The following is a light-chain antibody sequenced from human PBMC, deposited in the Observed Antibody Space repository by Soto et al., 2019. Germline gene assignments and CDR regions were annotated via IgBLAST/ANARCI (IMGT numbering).Light chain of an antibody. J-gene: IGKJ1*01. CDR1: QTVSSS. CDR3: MQFTHWPWT. V-gene: IGKV3D-15*01. CDR2: GAS. Sequence: PGEGVPLSCRASQTVSSSSLTWCQQKPGQAPGLLIYGASTRATAIPARFSGSGSGTEFTLTISRVEAEDVGVYYCMQFTHWPWTFGQGTKVDIK.